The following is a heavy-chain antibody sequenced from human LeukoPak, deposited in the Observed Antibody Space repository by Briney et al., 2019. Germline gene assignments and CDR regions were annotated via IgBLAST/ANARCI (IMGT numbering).Heavy chain of an antibody. V-gene: IGHV3-30*02. CDR1: GFTFSNYG. Sequence: TGGSLRLSCAASGFTFSNYGMHWVRQAPGKGLEWMAYIRFDGGDKYYADSVKGRFTISRDNSKNTLYQQMNSLRAEDTAVYYCAKDRDSSGLPGAFDYWGQGTLVTVSS. J-gene: IGHJ4*02. D-gene: IGHD3-22*01. CDR3: AKDRDSSGLPGAFDY. CDR2: IRFDGGDK.